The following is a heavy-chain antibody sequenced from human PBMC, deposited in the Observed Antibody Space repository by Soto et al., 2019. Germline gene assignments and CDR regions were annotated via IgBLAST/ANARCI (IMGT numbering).Heavy chain of an antibody. J-gene: IGHJ4*02. Sequence: PSETLSLTCTVSGGSVSSGSYYWTWIRQPPGKGLEWIAFIYYGGSINYNPSLKSRVTISVDTSKNQFSLKLSSVTAADTAVYCCARGITMVRGVIHTPYFDYWGQGTLVTVSS. CDR1: GGSVSSGSYY. D-gene: IGHD3-10*01. CDR2: IYYGGSI. CDR3: ARGITMVRGVIHTPYFDY. V-gene: IGHV4-61*01.